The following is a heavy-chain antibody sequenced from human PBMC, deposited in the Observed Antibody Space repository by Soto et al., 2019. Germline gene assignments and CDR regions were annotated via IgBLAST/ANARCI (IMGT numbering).Heavy chain of an antibody. CDR3: ARALSHSDSTNPRLDY. Sequence: QVQLVESGGGVVQPGRSLRLSCAASGFTFSSYGMHWVRQAPGKGLEWVAVIWYDGSNKYYADSVKGRFTISRDNSKNTLYLQMNSLRAEDTSVYYCARALSHSDSTNPRLDYWGQGTLVTVSS. CDR1: GFTFSSYG. J-gene: IGHJ4*02. V-gene: IGHV3-33*01. CDR2: IWYDGSNK. D-gene: IGHD1-26*01.